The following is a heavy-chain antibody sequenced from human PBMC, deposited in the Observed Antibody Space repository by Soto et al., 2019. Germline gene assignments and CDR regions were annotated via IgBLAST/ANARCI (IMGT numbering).Heavy chain of an antibody. CDR2: IYHSGNT. Sequence: QVQLQESGPGLVKPSGTLSLTGAVSGGSISSSNWCSWVRQPPGKVLEWIGEIYHSGNTNSTPSLKSRVTMAVDKSRNQFSLKLRSVTAADTAVYYCARRWGEGRVDYWGQGTLGTVSS. CDR1: GGSISSSNW. CDR3: ARRWGEGRVDY. V-gene: IGHV4-4*02. J-gene: IGHJ4*02. D-gene: IGHD3-10*01.